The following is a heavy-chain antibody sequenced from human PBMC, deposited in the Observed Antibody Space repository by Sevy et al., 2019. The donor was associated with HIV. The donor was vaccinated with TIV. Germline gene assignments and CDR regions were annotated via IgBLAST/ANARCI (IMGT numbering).Heavy chain of an antibody. V-gene: IGHV3-15*01. Sequence: GRSLRLSCAASGFSFTNAWMRWVRQAPGEGLEWVGRIKSNHEGGTADYAAPVRGRFTISRDDSKNTLFLQLSSLKIEDTAVYYCTTDAGMTPWYALQHWGRGTLVTVSS. D-gene: IGHD1-20*01. CDR1: GFSFTNAW. CDR2: IKSNHEGGTA. CDR3: TTDAGMTPWYALQH. J-gene: IGHJ1*01.